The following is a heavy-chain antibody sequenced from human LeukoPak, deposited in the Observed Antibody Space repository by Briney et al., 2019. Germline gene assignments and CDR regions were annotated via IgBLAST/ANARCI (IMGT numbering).Heavy chain of an antibody. Sequence: PGGSLRLSCAASGFTVSSNYMSWVRQAPGKGLEWVAVVYSGGRTYYADSVKGRFTISRDNAKNSLFLQMDSLRVEDTAVYYCVREGSGSTHYMDVWGKGTTVIVSS. V-gene: IGHV3-53*01. J-gene: IGHJ6*03. D-gene: IGHD3-10*01. CDR1: GFTVSSNY. CDR3: VREGSGSTHYMDV. CDR2: VYSGGRT.